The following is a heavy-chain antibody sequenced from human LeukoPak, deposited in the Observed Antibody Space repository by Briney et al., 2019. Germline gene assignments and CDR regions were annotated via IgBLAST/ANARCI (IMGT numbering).Heavy chain of an antibody. J-gene: IGHJ5*02. D-gene: IGHD3-9*01. CDR3: ARGRYSAGDNWFDP. V-gene: IGHV4-59*01. CDR1: GGSISGYY. Sequence: PSETLSLTCSVSGGSISGYYWSWIRQSPGKGLEWIGYIHYTGSTNYNPSLKSQVTMLIDTSKNQFSLKLSSVTAADTAVYYCARGRYSAGDNWFDPWGQGTLVTVSS. CDR2: IHYTGST.